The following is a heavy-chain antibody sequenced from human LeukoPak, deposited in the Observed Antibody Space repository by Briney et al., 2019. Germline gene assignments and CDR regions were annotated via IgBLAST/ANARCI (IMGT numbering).Heavy chain of an antibody. D-gene: IGHD3-10*01. CDR3: ARDSIGELIVGMDV. V-gene: IGHV3-53*01. CDR2: IYSDGST. J-gene: IGHJ6*02. Sequence: GGSLRLSCAASGFIVSSNYMSWVRQAPGKGLEWVSVIYSDGSTYYADSVKGRFTISRDNAKNSLYLQMNSLRAEDTAVYYCARDSIGELIVGMDVWGQGTTVTVSS. CDR1: GFIVSSNY.